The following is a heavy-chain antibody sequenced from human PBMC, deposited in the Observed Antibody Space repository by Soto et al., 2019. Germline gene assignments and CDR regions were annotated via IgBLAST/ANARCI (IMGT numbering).Heavy chain of an antibody. CDR2: INYTGST. CDR3: ARANWYSEY. Sequence: QVNLQEPGPGLVKPPEPCSLTCLAPGGSTKNHTWAGIRQPPGKGLEWIGYINYTGSTNYNPSLKSRVTMSVDTSKNQCSLNLTSLTAADTAIYYCARANWYSEYWGQGTLVTVSS. D-gene: IGHD7-27*01. J-gene: IGHJ4*02. V-gene: IGHV4-59*11. CDR1: GGSTKNHT.